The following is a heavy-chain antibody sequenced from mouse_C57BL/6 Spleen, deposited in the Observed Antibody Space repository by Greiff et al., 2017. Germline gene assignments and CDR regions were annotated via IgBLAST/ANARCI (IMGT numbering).Heavy chain of an antibody. D-gene: IGHD1-1*01. CDR3: ASDYYGW. CDR1: GFTFSSYA. V-gene: IGHV5-4*03. Sequence: EVMLVESGGGLVKPGGSLKLSCAASGFTFSSYAMSWVRQTPEKRLEWVATISDGGSYTYYPDNVKGRFTISRDNAKNNLYLQMSHLKSEDTAMYYCASDYYGWWGQGTTLTVSS. CDR2: ISDGGSYT. J-gene: IGHJ2*01.